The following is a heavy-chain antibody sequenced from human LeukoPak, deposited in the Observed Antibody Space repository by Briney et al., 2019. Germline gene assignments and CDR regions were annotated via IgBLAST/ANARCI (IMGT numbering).Heavy chain of an antibody. CDR3: AKAAGLGSYYSGIHY. J-gene: IGHJ4*02. Sequence: GGSLRLSCAASGFTFPNYAMHWVRQVPGKGLEWVSGISWNSDTIGYADSVKGRFTLSRDNAKNSVYLQMNGLRPEDMALYFCAKAAGLGSYYSGIHYWGQGILVTVSS. CDR2: ISWNSDTI. CDR1: GFTFPNYA. D-gene: IGHD3-10*01. V-gene: IGHV3-9*03.